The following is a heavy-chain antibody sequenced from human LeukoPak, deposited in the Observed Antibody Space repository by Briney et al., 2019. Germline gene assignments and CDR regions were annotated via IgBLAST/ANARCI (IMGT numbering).Heavy chain of an antibody. CDR2: LYFSGST. V-gene: IGHV4-59*08. Sequence: SETLSLTCTVSGGSISSYYWSWIRQPPGKGLEWIGYLYFSGSTGYNPSLKSRVTISLDTSKNQFSLKLSSVTAADTAVYYCARHYYGSGSAIIFDYWGQGTLVTVPS. J-gene: IGHJ4*02. CDR1: GGSISSYY. CDR3: ARHYYGSGSAIIFDY. D-gene: IGHD3-10*01.